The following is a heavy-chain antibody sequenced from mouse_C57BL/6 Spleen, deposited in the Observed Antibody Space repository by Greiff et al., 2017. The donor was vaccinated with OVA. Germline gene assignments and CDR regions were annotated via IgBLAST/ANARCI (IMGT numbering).Heavy chain of an antibody. V-gene: IGHV1-72*01. D-gene: IGHD2-4*01. J-gene: IGHJ3*01. CDR3: ASDYDVAWFAY. Sequence: VQLQQPGAELVKPGASVKLSCKASGYTFTSYWMHWVKPRPGRGLEWIGRIDPNSGGTTYHEKFKSKATLTVDKPSSTAYIQLSGLTSVNSAFYYCASDYDVAWFAYWGQGTLVTVSA. CDR2: IDPNSGGT. CDR1: GYTFTSYW.